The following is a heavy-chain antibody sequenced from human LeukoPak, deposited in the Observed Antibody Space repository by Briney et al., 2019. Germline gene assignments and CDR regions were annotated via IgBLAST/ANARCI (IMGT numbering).Heavy chain of an antibody. Sequence: SETLSLTCTVSGGSISSYYWSWIRQPPGKGLEWIGYIYYSGSTNYNPSLKSRVTISVDTSKNQFSLKLSSVTAADTAVYYYARHGWGYYGSGSYFSFDYWGQGTLVTVSS. J-gene: IGHJ4*02. CDR1: GGSISSYY. CDR3: ARHGWGYYGSGSYFSFDY. CDR2: IYYSGST. V-gene: IGHV4-59*08. D-gene: IGHD3-10*01.